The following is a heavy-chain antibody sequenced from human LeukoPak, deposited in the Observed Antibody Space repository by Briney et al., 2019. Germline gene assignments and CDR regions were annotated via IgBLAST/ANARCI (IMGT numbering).Heavy chain of an antibody. J-gene: IGHJ3*01. V-gene: IGHV1-18*01. D-gene: IGHD2-15*01. CDR2: IRGHNGDT. CDR1: GYTFASYV. Sequence: GASVKVCCKASGYTFASYVISWVRQAPGQGLEWMGWIRGHNGDTNYAQNFQDRVTMTTDTSTNTAYMEMRSLRSDDTAIYYCARDGWWDPNRHAFDLWGQGTVVTVSS. CDR3: ARDGWWDPNRHAFDL.